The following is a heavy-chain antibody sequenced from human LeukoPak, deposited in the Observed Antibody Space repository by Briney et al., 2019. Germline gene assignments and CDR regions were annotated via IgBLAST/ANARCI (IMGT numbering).Heavy chain of an antibody. CDR3: ASRSVAYYFDY. CDR1: GGSFSGYY. V-gene: IGHV4-34*01. D-gene: IGHD5-12*01. Sequence: PSETLSLTCAVYGGSFSGYYWSWIRQPPGKGLEWIGEINHSGSTNYNPSLKSRVTISVDTSKNQFSLKLSSVTAADTAVYYCASRSVAYYFDYWSQGTLVTVSS. J-gene: IGHJ4*02. CDR2: INHSGST.